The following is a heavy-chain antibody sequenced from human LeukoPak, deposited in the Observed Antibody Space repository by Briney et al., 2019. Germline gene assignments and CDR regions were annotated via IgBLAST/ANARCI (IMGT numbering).Heavy chain of an antibody. Sequence: GASVKVSFKASGYTFTSYYMHWVRQAPGQGLEWMGIINPSGGSTSYAQKFQGRVTMTRDTSTSTVYMELSSLRSEDTAVYYCARVRYSNYAFDYWGQGTLVTVSS. D-gene: IGHD4-11*01. V-gene: IGHV1-46*01. CDR2: INPSGGST. CDR1: GYTFTSYY. J-gene: IGHJ4*02. CDR3: ARVRYSNYAFDY.